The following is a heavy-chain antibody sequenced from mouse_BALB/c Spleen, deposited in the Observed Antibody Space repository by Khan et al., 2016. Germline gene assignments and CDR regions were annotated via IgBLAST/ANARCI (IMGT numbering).Heavy chain of an antibody. CDR2: ISPYNGDT. V-gene: IGHV1-20*02. CDR1: GYSFTAYF. J-gene: IGHJ3*01. D-gene: IGHD2-4*01. CDR3: ARSRDYGTFAY. Sequence: VQLQQSGPELVKPGASVKISCKASGYSFTAYFMNWVMQSPGKSLEWIGRISPYNGDTFYNQKFKGKATLTVDKSSSTVHMELRSLASEDSAVYYGARSRDYGTFAYWGQGTLVTVSA.